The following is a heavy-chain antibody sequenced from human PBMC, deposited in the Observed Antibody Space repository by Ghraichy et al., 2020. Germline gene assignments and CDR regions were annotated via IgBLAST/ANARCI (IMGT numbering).Heavy chain of an antibody. CDR3: ATRRRGYSKGGLFDY. D-gene: IGHD5-18*01. V-gene: IGHV4-34*01. J-gene: IGHJ4*02. CDR1: GGSFSGYY. Sequence: SETLSLTCAVYGGSFSGYYWSWIRQPPGKGLEWIGEINHSGSTNYNPSLKSRVTISVDTSKNQFSLKLSSVTAADTAVYYCATRRRGYSKGGLFDYWGQGTLVTVSS. CDR2: INHSGST.